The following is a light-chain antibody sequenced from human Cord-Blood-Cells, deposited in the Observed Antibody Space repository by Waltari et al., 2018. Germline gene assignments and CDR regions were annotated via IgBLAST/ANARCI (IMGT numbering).Light chain of an antibody. V-gene: IGLV1-44*01. CDR3: AAWDDSLNGRV. J-gene: IGLJ3*02. CDR1: SSNIVSNT. CDR2: SNN. Sequence: QSVLTQPPSASGTPGQRVTISCSGSSSNIVSNTVNWYQQLPGPAPKPLIYSNNQRPSGVPDRFSGSKSGTSASLAISGLQSEDEADYYCAAWDDSLNGRVFGGGTKLTVL.